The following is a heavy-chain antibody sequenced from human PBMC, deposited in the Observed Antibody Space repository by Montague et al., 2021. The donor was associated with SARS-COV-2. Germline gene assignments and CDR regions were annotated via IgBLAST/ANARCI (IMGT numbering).Heavy chain of an antibody. V-gene: IGHV3-7*01. D-gene: IGHD1-26*01. CDR1: GFTLTNYY. J-gene: IGHJ6*02. Sequence: SLRLSFAASGFTLTNYYMSWVRQAPGEGLEWVANIRQDGEERNYVASVRGRFTISRDNARNSLYLQMNSLRGDDTAVYYCARGSPGIGMDVWGQGTTVTVSS. CDR2: IRQDGEER. CDR3: ARGSPGIGMDV.